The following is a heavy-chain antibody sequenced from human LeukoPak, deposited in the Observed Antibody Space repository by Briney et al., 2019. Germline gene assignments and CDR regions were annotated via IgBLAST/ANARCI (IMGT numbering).Heavy chain of an antibody. Sequence: SETLSLTCTVSGGSISSGDYYWSWIRQPPGKGLEWIGYIYYSESTYYNPSLKSRVTISVDTSKNQFSLKLSSVTAADTAVYYCARSGRWLHNSGIDYWGQGTLVTVSS. CDR2: IYYSEST. CDR3: ARSGRWLHNSGIDY. CDR1: GGSISSGDYY. V-gene: IGHV4-30-4*01. D-gene: IGHD5-24*01. J-gene: IGHJ4*02.